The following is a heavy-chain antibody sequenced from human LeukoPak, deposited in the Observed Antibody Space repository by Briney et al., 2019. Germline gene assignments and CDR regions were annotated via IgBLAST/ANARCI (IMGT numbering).Heavy chain of an antibody. J-gene: IGHJ4*02. V-gene: IGHV5-51*01. D-gene: IGHD3-22*01. Sequence: GESLKISCKGSGYSFTSYWIGWVRQMPGKGLEWMGIIYPGDSDTRYSPSFQGQVTISADKSISTAYLQWSSLKASDTAMYYCARPQGHDSSGYYKTRPYYFDYWGQGTLVTVSS. CDR2: IYPGDSDT. CDR1: GYSFTSYW. CDR3: ARPQGHDSSGYYKTRPYYFDY.